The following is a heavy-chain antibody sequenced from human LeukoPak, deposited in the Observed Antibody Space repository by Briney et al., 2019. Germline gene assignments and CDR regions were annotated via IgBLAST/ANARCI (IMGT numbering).Heavy chain of an antibody. CDR1: GGSISSYY. V-gene: IGHV4-59*01. D-gene: IGHD2-21*01. CDR2: IYYSGST. Sequence: SETLSLTCTVSGGSISSYYWSWIRQPPGKGLEWIGYIYYSGSTNYNPSPKSRVTISVDTSKNQFSLKLSSVTAADTAVYYCARVERLTYPLWGQGTMVTVSS. J-gene: IGHJ3*01. CDR3: ARVERLTYPL.